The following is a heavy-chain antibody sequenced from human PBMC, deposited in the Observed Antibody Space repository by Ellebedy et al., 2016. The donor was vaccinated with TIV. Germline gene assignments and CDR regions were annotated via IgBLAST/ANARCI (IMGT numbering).Heavy chain of an antibody. Sequence: PGGSLRLSCAASGLNVSSSDIHWVRQAPGKGLEWVAAFKYDGSKGHFADSVKGRFSISRDGSKNTVFLQMNSRTAEDTALYYCAKDTEAYGRHPLGCWGRGTLLIVSS. V-gene: IGHV3-33*03. D-gene: IGHD3-10*01. CDR3: AKDTEAYGRHPLGC. CDR2: FKYDGSKG. J-gene: IGHJ1*01. CDR1: GLNVSSSD.